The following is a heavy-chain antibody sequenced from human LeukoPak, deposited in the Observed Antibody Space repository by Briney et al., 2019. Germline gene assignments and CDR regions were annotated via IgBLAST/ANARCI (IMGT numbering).Heavy chain of an antibody. J-gene: IGHJ4*02. CDR3: ARGRGYSGYGR. CDR1: GGSISSYY. V-gene: IGHV4-59*01. Sequence: KPSETLSLTCTVSGGSISSYYWSWIRQPPGKGLEWIGYIYYSGSTNYNPSLKSRVTISVDTSKNQFSLKLSSVTAADTAVYYCARGRGYSGYGRWGQGTLVTVSS. D-gene: IGHD5-12*01. CDR2: IYYSGST.